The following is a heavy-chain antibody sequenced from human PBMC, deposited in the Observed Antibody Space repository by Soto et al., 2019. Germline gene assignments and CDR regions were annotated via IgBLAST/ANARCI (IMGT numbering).Heavy chain of an antibody. D-gene: IGHD5-12*01. CDR2: IIPIFGTA. V-gene: IGHV1-69*13. CDR3: ARDFLAGYSGYDFVPLDDAFDI. CDR1: GGTFSSYV. Sequence: ASVKVSCKASGGTFSSYVISWVRQAPGQGLEWMGGIIPIFGTANYAQKFQGRVTITADASTSTAYMELRSLRSDDTAVYYCARDFLAGYSGYDFVPLDDAFDIWGQGTMVTVSS. J-gene: IGHJ3*02.